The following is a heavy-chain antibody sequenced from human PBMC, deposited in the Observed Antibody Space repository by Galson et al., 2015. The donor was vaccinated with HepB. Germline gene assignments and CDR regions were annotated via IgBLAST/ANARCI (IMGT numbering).Heavy chain of an antibody. CDR1: GYTFTSYG. V-gene: IGHV1-2*06. D-gene: IGHD2-2*01. J-gene: IGHJ6*02. CDR3: ASGVREEYQLLFYYYYYGMDV. Sequence: SVKVSCKASGYTFTSYGISWVRQAPGQGLEWMGRINPNSGGTNYAQKFQGRVTMTRDTSISTAYMELSRLRSDDTAVYYCASGVREEYQLLFYYYYYGMDVWGQGTTVTVSS. CDR2: INPNSGGT.